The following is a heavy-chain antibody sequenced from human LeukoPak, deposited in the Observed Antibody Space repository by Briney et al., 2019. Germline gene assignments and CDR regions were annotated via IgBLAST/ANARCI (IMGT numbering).Heavy chain of an antibody. J-gene: IGHJ4*02. Sequence: GGSLRLSCAASGFTFSSYAMSWVRQAPGKGLEWVSGISGSTYYADSVRGRLTISRDNSKNTLYLQMNSLRAEDTAVYYCATRTYSSGWYTFDYWGQGTLVTVSS. CDR2: ISGST. CDR3: ATRTYSSGWYTFDY. D-gene: IGHD6-19*01. CDR1: GFTFSSYA. V-gene: IGHV3-23*01.